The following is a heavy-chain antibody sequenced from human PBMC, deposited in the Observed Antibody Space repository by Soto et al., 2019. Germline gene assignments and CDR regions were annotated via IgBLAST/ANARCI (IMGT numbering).Heavy chain of an antibody. CDR2: IYHSGST. J-gene: IGHJ4*02. CDR3: AGHYSTSLGY. Sequence: QLQLQESGSGLVKPSQTLSLTCAVSGGSISSGGYSWSWIRQPPGKGLEWIGYIYHSGSTYYNPSLKRRVTISLDRSKNQFSLKLSSVTAADTAVYYCAGHYSTSLGYWGQGTLVTVSS. D-gene: IGHD6-13*01. V-gene: IGHV4-30-2*01. CDR1: GGSISSGGYS.